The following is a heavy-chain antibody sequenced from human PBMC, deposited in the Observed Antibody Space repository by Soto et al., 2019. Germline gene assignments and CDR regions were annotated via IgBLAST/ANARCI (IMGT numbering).Heavy chain of an antibody. D-gene: IGHD6-13*01. CDR2: ISSSSSYI. J-gene: IGHJ5*02. V-gene: IGHV3-21*01. CDR3: ARDNISLPYSSSWSQEA. CDR1: GFTFSSYS. Sequence: GGSLRLSCAASGFTFSSYSMNWVRQAPGKGLEWVSSISSSSSYIYYADSVKGRFTISRDNAKNSLYLQMNSLRAEDTAVYYCARDNISLPYSSSWSQEAWGQGTLVTVSS.